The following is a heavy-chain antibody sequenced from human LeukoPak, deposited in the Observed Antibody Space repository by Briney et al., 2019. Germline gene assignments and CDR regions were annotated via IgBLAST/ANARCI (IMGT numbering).Heavy chain of an antibody. D-gene: IGHD3-10*01. J-gene: IGHJ4*02. CDR1: GGSFSGYY. V-gene: IGHV4-34*01. Sequence: PSETLSLTCAVYGGSFSGYYWSWIRQPPGKGLEWIGEINHSGSTNYNPSLKSRVTISVDTSKNQFSLKLSSVTAADTAVYYCARDRDYYGSGSYCDYWGQGTLGTVSS. CDR3: ARDRDYYGSGSYCDY. CDR2: INHSGST.